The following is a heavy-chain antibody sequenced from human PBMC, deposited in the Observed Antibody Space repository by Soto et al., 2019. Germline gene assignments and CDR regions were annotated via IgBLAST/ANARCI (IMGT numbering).Heavy chain of an antibody. CDR1: GGSFSGYY. CDR2: INHSGST. Sequence: SETLSLTCAVYGGSFSGYYWSWIRQPPGKGLEWIGEINHSGSTNYNPSLKSRVTISVDTSKNQFSLKLSSVTAADTAVYYCARGTTVILYYYYGMDVWGQGTTVTVSS. V-gene: IGHV4-34*01. D-gene: IGHD4-4*01. J-gene: IGHJ6*02. CDR3: ARGTTVILYYYYGMDV.